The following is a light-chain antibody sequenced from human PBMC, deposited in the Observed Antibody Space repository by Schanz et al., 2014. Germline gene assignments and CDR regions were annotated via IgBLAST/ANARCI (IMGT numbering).Light chain of an antibody. CDR3: SSYTSSRPLGV. J-gene: IGLJ3*02. V-gene: IGLV2-14*01. CDR2: DVS. CDR1: ASDVGGYNY. Sequence: QSALTQPASVSGSPGQSITISCTGTASDVGGYNYVSWYQQYPGKAPKLMIYDVSNRPSGVSNRFSGSKSGNTASLTISGLQTEHEADYCCSSYTSSRPLGVFGGGTKLTVL.